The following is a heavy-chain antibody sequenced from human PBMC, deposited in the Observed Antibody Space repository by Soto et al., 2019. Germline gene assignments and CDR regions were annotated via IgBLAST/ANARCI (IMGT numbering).Heavy chain of an antibody. J-gene: IGHJ4*02. CDR1: GGSIRDYF. CDR2: IYYSGRT. V-gene: IGHV4-59*01. CDR3: GIVGGDDFGGSGGFDY. Sequence: SETLSLTCTVSGGSIRDYFWTWIRQPPGKGLGWIGYIYYSGRTNYNPSLKSGVSISVDTSKNHLSLQLRSGTAEDRAGYNCGIVGGDDFGGSGGFDYWGQGTLVTVSS. D-gene: IGHD4-17*01.